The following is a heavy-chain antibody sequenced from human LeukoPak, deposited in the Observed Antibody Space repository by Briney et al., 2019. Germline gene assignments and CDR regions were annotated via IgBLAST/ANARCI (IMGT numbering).Heavy chain of an antibody. CDR2: IYHSGIT. J-gene: IGHJ6*02. D-gene: IGHD3-10*01. CDR3: ARGSGFYYGSGSPPAAVDV. CDR1: GGSIGSGGFS. V-gene: IGHV4-30-2*01. Sequence: SETLSLTCAVSGGSIGSGGFSWSWIRLPPGKGLECIGYIYHSGITYYNPSLKSRVTISIDRSKNQFSLTLSSVTAADTAVYYCARGSGFYYGSGSPPAAVDVWGQGTTVTVSS.